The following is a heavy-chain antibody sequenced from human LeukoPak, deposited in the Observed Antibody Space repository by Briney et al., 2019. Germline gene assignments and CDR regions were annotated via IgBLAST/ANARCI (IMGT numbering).Heavy chain of an antibody. CDR3: ARQASSSWFARFDP. V-gene: IGHV4-39*01. J-gene: IGHJ5*02. Sequence: SETLSLTCTVSGGSISSSNYYWTWIRPPPGKGLEWIGTIYYSGNNYHNPPLKSRVTISVDTSKNQFSLKLSSVTAADTAVYYCARQASSSWFARFDPWGQGTLVTVSS. CDR2: IYYSGNN. D-gene: IGHD6-13*01. CDR1: GGSISSSNYY.